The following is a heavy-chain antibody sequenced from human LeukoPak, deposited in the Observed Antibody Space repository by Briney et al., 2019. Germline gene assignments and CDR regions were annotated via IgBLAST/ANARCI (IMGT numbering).Heavy chain of an antibody. Sequence: LSLTCTVSGGSISSGACYWGWIRQAPGKGLEWVSYISSSSSYTNYADSVKGRFTISRDNAKNSLYLQMNSLRAEDTAVYYCATDGLVVPADPGSWFDPWGQGTLVTVSS. V-gene: IGHV3-11*03. D-gene: IGHD2-2*01. J-gene: IGHJ5*02. CDR3: ATDGLVVPADPGSWFDP. CDR2: ISSSSSYT. CDR1: GGSISSGACY.